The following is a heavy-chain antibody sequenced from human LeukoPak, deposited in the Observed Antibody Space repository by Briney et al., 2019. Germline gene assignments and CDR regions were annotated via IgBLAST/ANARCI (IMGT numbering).Heavy chain of an antibody. J-gene: IGHJ6*02. Sequence: SETLSLTCAVYGGSFSGYYWSWIRQPPGKGLEWIGKINHSGSTNYNPSLKSRVTISVDTSKNQFSLKLSSVTAADTAVYYCARKGSRGSGSYYRKPPYYYYGMDVWGQGTTVTVSS. D-gene: IGHD3-10*01. CDR2: INHSGST. CDR1: GGSFSGYY. V-gene: IGHV4-34*01. CDR3: ARKGSRGSGSYYRKPPYYYYGMDV.